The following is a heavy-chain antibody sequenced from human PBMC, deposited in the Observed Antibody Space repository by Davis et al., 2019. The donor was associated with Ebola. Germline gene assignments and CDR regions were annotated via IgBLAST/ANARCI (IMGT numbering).Heavy chain of an antibody. CDR1: GGSISSGGYY. CDR3: ARDGTGLGRYFDWWPAD. D-gene: IGHD3-9*01. CDR2: IYYSGST. Sequence: LRLSCTVSGGSISSGGYYWSWIRQHPGKGLEWIGYIYYSGSTYYNPSLKSRVTISVDTSKNQFSLKLSSVTAADTAVYYCARDGTGLGRYFDWWPADWGQGTLVTVSS. V-gene: IGHV4-31*03. J-gene: IGHJ4*02.